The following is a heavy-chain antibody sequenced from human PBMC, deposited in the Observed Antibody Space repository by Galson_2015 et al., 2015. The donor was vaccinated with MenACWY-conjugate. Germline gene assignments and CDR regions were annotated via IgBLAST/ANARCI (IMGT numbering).Heavy chain of an antibody. CDR3: ARDCSGGGCSYFFDY. CDR1: GFSVSSYY. J-gene: IGHJ4*02. Sequence: SLRLSCAASGFSVSSYYMSWVRQAPGKGPEWISVIRSAGSTVYADSVQGRFTISRDTSKNAVFLQMSNLRAEDTAVYYCARDCSGGGCSYFFDYWGQGTLVTASS. V-gene: IGHV3-53*01. D-gene: IGHD2-15*01. CDR2: IRSAGST.